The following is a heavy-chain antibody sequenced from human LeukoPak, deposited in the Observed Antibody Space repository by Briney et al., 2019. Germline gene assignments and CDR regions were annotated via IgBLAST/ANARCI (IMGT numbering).Heavy chain of an antibody. CDR3: ARSGPYQLPPRPIDY. J-gene: IGHJ4*02. Sequence: GGSLRLSCAASGFTFSNYWMSWARQAPGRGLEWVANIDQDGSKEYYVDSVKGRFTISRDNPKNSLYLQMSSLRAEDTAVYFCARSGPYQLPPRPIDYWGQGTLVTVSS. CDR2: IDQDGSKE. D-gene: IGHD2-2*01. CDR1: GFTFSNYW. V-gene: IGHV3-7*01.